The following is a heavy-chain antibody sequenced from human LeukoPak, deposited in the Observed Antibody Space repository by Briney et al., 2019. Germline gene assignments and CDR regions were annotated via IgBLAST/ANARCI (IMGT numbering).Heavy chain of an antibody. D-gene: IGHD3-10*01. CDR2: ISSNGSTI. CDR1: GFTFSDYY. V-gene: IGHV3-11*01. Sequence: GGSLRLSCAASGFTFSDYYMSWIRQAPGKGLEWVPYISSNGSTIYYADSVKGRFTISRDNAKNSLYLQMNSLRAEDTAVYYCASRRYYARGPPGAFDIWGQGTMVTVSS. J-gene: IGHJ3*02. CDR3: ASRRYYARGPPGAFDI.